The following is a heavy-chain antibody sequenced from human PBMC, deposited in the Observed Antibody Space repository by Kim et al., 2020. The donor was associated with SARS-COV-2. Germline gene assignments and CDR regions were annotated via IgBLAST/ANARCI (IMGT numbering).Heavy chain of an antibody. D-gene: IGHD3-10*01. Sequence: SETLSLTCTVSGGSISSYYWSWIRQPPGKGLEWIGYIYYSGSTNYNPSLKSRVTISVDTSKNQFSLKLSSVTAADTAVYYCASLGHFGADTLYYYGMDVWGQGTTVTVSS. J-gene: IGHJ6*02. CDR3: ASLGHFGADTLYYYGMDV. V-gene: IGHV4-59*13. CDR1: GGSISSYY. CDR2: IYYSGST.